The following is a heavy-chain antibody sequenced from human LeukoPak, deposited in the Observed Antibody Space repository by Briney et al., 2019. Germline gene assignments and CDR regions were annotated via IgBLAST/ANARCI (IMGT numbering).Heavy chain of an antibody. V-gene: IGHV3-66*01. CDR2: IYSCCST. Sequence: PGGSLRLSCAASGFTVRSNYMRWVRQAPGKGLELVSVIYSCCSTYYADSVKRTFTISRDNSKNTLYLQMNSLRAEDTAVYYCPGTTVTNLGDYWGQGTLVTVSS. D-gene: IGHD4-17*01. CDR3: PGTTVTNLGDY. CDR1: GFTVRSNY. J-gene: IGHJ4*02.